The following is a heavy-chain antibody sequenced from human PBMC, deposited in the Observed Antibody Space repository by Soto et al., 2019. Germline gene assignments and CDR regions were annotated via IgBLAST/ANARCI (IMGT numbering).Heavy chain of an antibody. Sequence: PSETLSLTCAVYGGSFSGYYWSWIRQPPGKGLEWIGEINHSGSTNYNPSLKSRVTISVDTSKNQFSLKLSSVTAADTAVNKCEIQTGYCRGGSCYATERDLGVWGQGPTVTVSS. D-gene: IGHD2-15*01. CDR2: INHSGST. CDR1: GGSFSGYY. V-gene: IGHV4-34*01. CDR3: EIQTGYCRGGSCYATERDLGV. J-gene: IGHJ6*02.